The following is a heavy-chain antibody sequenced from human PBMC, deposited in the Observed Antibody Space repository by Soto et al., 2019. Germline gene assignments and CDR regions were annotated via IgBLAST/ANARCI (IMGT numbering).Heavy chain of an antibody. CDR2: IYYSGST. Sequence: PSETLSLTCTVSGGSISSYYWSWIRQPPGKGLEWIGYIYYSGSTNYNPSLKSRVTISVDTSKNQFSLKLSSVTAEDTAVYYCARVVYDSSGYYPVDYWGQGTLVTVFS. CDR1: GGSISSYY. D-gene: IGHD3-22*01. J-gene: IGHJ4*02. CDR3: ARVVYDSSGYYPVDY. V-gene: IGHV4-59*01.